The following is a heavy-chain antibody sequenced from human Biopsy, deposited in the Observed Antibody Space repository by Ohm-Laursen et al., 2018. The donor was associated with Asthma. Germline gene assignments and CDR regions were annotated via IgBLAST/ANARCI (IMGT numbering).Heavy chain of an antibody. J-gene: IGHJ4*02. CDR2: INGKSNSM. Sequence: GSLRLSCAASGFTFSDYYMSWIRQAPGKGLEWISYINGKSNSMEYADSVKGRFTISRDNAKNSLYLQMNSLRAEDTAVYYCARDSYSSGLYDDFESWGQGTLVTVSS. V-gene: IGHV3-11*01. CDR1: GFTFSDYY. CDR3: ARDSYSSGLYDDFES. D-gene: IGHD6-19*01.